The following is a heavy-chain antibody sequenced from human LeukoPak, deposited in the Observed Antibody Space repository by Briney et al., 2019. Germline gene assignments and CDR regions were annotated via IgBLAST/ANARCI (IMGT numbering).Heavy chain of an antibody. J-gene: IGHJ4*02. CDR2: ISTSSSYI. V-gene: IGHV3-21*01. Sequence: GGSLRLSCAASGFTFSSYSMNWVRQAPGKGLEWVSSISTSSSYIYYADSVKGRFTISRDNAKNSLYLQMNSLRAEDTALYYCASPKYSGSYYSVYWGQGTLVTVSS. CDR3: ASPKYSGSYYSVY. D-gene: IGHD1-26*01. CDR1: GFTFSSYS.